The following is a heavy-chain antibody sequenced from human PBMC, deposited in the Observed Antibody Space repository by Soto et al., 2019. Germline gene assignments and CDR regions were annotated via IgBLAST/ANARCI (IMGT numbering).Heavy chain of an antibody. D-gene: IGHD6-13*01. J-gene: IGHJ4*02. Sequence: QVQLVESGGGLVKPGGSLRLSCVASGFTFSNHYMSWIRQAPGKGLESLSYISGSSSDTNYADSVKGRFTISRDNAKNSLYLQMNSLRAEDTAVYYCATGPSWLGDWGQGTLVIVSS. CDR3: ATGPSWLGD. CDR1: GFTFSNHY. V-gene: IGHV3-11*05. CDR2: ISGSSSDT.